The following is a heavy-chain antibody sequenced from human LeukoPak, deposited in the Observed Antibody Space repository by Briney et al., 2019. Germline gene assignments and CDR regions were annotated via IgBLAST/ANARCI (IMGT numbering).Heavy chain of an antibody. CDR3: ARDTQQLVYGMDV. D-gene: IGHD6-13*01. Sequence: GGSLRLSCAASGFTFSSYEMNWVRQAPGKGLEWVSYISSSGSTIYYADSVKGRFTISRDNAKNSLYLQMNSLSAEDTAVYYCARDTQQLVYGMDVWGQGTTVTVSS. V-gene: IGHV3-48*03. J-gene: IGHJ6*02. CDR1: GFTFSSYE. CDR2: ISSSGSTI.